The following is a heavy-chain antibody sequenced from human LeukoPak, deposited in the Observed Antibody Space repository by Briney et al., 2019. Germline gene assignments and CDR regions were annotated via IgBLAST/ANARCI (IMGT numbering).Heavy chain of an antibody. CDR3: ARRNTRIASVDY. Sequence: GGSLTLSCAASGFTFTSYAMHWVRQAPGKGLEYVSAISSNGGSTYYANSVKGRFTISRDNSKNTLYLQMGSLRAEDMAVYYCARRNTRIASVDYWGQGTLVTVSS. CDR2: ISSNGGST. CDR1: GFTFTSYA. V-gene: IGHV3-64*01. D-gene: IGHD1-14*01. J-gene: IGHJ4*02.